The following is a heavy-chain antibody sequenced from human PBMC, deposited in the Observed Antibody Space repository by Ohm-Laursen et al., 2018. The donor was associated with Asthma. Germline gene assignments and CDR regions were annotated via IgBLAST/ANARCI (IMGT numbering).Heavy chain of an antibody. CDR2: IYYSGST. V-gene: IGHV4-39*01. D-gene: IGHD5-18*01. CDR3: ARGVDTAMVIYYYGMDV. J-gene: IGHJ6*02. Sequence: SETLFLTCTVSGGSISSSSYYWGWIRQPPGKGLEWIGSIYYSGSTYYNPSLKSRVTISVDTSKNQFSLRLSSVTAADTAVYYCARGVDTAMVIYYYGMDVWGQGTTVTVSS. CDR1: GGSISSSSYY.